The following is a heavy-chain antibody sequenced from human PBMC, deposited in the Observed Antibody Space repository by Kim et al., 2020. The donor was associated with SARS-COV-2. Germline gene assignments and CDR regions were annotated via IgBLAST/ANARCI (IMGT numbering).Heavy chain of an antibody. CDR1: GFTFSSYA. Sequence: GGSLRLSCAASGFTFSSYAMHWVRQAPGKGLEWEAVISYDGNNKYYADSVKGRFTISRDNSKNTLYLQMNSLRAEDTAVYYCARDEGVYGDYHAFDIWGQGTMVTVSS. J-gene: IGHJ3*02. D-gene: IGHD4-17*01. CDR2: ISYDGNNK. V-gene: IGHV3-30-3*01. CDR3: ARDEGVYGDYHAFDI.